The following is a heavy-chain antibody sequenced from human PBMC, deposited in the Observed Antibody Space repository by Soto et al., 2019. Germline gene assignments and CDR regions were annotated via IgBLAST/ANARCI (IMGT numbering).Heavy chain of an antibody. D-gene: IGHD3-16*01. Sequence: QVQLVQSGDEVRKPGSSVKVSCKASGYIFVNYGIAWVRQAPGQGLEWMGWISPYSGNTHYASKVQGRLTMTTDTXPSTAYMDPGSLKSDLTAVYYCAMVDNYVKQYPPYVWGPGTMVNVSS. J-gene: IGHJ3*01. CDR2: ISPYSGNT. CDR1: GYIFVNYG. V-gene: IGHV1-18*01. CDR3: AMVDNYVKQYPPYV.